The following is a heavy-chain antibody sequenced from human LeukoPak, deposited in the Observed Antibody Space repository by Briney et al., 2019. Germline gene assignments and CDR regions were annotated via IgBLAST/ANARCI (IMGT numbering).Heavy chain of an antibody. CDR1: GFTFSSYW. D-gene: IGHD6-19*01. CDR2: INQDGSEK. J-gene: IGHJ4*02. V-gene: IGHV3-7*01. Sequence: GGSLRLSCVASGFTFSSYWMSWVRQAPGKGLEWVANINQDGSEKYDVDSAKGRFTISRDNAKNSLYLQMKSLRVEDTAMYYCAGGGGGDGSGWSTTDYWGQGTLVTISS. CDR3: AGGGGGDGSGWSTTDY.